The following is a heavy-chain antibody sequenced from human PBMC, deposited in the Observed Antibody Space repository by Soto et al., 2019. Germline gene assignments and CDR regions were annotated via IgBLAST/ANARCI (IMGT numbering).Heavy chain of an antibody. CDR1: GFTFSSSR. J-gene: IGHJ4*02. CDR2: IKQDGSEN. D-gene: IGHD3-3*01. Sequence: GASLILSCAASGFTFSSSRLSWVRQAPGKGLGRVANIKQDGSENYYVDSVKGRFTISRDNAKNPLYLQMNSLGAEVTAVYYCASSITIFGVVKVWGQGXLVTVYS. V-gene: IGHV3-7*03. CDR3: ASSITIFGVVKV.